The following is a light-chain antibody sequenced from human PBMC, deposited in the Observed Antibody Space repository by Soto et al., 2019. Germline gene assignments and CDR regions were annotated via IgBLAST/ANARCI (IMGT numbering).Light chain of an antibody. CDR2: KAS. V-gene: IGKV1-5*03. Sequence: DIAMTQSPSTLSASVGDRVTITCRASQSVSSWLAWYQQKPGQAPKLLIYKASSLASGVPSRFSGSGSGTEFTLTISSLQPDDFAAYYCQQYDSYPYTFGQGTKLEIK. CDR3: QQYDSYPYT. J-gene: IGKJ2*01. CDR1: QSVSSW.